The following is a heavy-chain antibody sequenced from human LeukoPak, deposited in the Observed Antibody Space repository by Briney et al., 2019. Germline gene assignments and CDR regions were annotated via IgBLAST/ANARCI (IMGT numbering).Heavy chain of an antibody. Sequence: SETLSLTCTVSGGSINSSSYYWGWIRQPPGKGLEWIGSVYYSGSTHYNPSLKSQVTISVDTSKNHFSLRLSSVTAVDTAVYYCARQSIAARGYYYYMDVWGKGTTVTVSS. D-gene: IGHD6-6*01. CDR1: GGSINSSSYY. V-gene: IGHV4-39*01. CDR2: VYYSGST. CDR3: ARQSIAARGYYYYMDV. J-gene: IGHJ6*03.